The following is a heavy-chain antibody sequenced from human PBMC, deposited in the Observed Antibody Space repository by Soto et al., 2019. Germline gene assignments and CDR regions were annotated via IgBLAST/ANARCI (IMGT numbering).Heavy chain of an antibody. CDR1: GYTFTTYA. Sequence: ASVKVSCKASGYTFTTYATHWVRQAPGQRLEWMGWINAANGNTKYSQKFQGRVTITRDTSASTAYMELSSLRSEDTSVYFCAIGTRSFDYWGQGTLVTVSS. V-gene: IGHV1-3*01. CDR2: INAANGNT. D-gene: IGHD2-2*01. J-gene: IGHJ4*02. CDR3: AIGTRSFDY.